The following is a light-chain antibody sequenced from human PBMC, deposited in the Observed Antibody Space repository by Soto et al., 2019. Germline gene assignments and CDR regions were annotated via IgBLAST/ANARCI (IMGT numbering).Light chain of an antibody. CDR1: SSKIGSNT. CDR2: SNN. V-gene: IGLV1-44*01. CDR3: AAWDDSRSVV. Sequence: QSVLTQPPSASGTPGQRVTISCSGSSSKIGSNTINWYKQLPGTAPKLLINSNNQRPSGVPDRFSGSKSGTSASLAISGLQSEDEADYYCAAWDDSRSVVFGGGTKLTVL. J-gene: IGLJ2*01.